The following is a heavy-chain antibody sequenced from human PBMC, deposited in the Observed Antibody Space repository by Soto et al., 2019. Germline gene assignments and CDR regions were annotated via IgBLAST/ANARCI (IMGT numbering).Heavy chain of an antibody. CDR1: GGSVSSGSYY. CDR3: AREAQRGYSYGSDYFDY. J-gene: IGHJ4*02. V-gene: IGHV4-61*01. CDR2: IYYSGST. D-gene: IGHD5-18*01. Sequence: SSETLSLTCTVSGGSVSSGSYYWSWIRQPPGKGLEWIGYIYYSGSTNYNPSLKSRVTISVDTSKNQFSLKLSSVTAADTAVYYCAREAQRGYSYGSDYFDYWGQGTLVTVSS.